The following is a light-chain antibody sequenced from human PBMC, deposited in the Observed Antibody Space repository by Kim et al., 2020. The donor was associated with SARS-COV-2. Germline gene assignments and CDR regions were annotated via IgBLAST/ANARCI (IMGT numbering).Light chain of an antibody. CDR2: DAS. V-gene: IGKV3-11*01. Sequence: LSPGERATLSCRASQGVRSYLAWYQHKPGQAPRLLMYDASIRATDIPARFSGSGSGTDFTLTISSLEPEDFAVYYCQQRSSWPKTFGQGTRLEIK. CDR1: QGVRSY. J-gene: IGKJ5*01. CDR3: QQRSSWPKT.